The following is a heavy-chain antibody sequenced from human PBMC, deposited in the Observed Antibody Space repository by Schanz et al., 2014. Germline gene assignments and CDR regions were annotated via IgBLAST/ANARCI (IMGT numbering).Heavy chain of an antibody. V-gene: IGHV3-33*08. CDR1: GFRLDDYA. CDR2: IRYDGRNK. J-gene: IGHJ4*02. Sequence: VQLVESGGGLVQPGRSLRLSCVASGFRLDDYAMHWVRQAPGKGLEWVAVIRYDGRNKNFVESVKGRFTISRDNSNNTVYLQMNTLRAEDTAVYYCAREDCSATSCYFRYWGQGTLVTVSS. D-gene: IGHD2-21*01. CDR3: AREDCSATSCYFRY.